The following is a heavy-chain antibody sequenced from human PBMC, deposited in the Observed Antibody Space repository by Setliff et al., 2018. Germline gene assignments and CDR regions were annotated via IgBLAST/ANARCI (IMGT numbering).Heavy chain of an antibody. CDR2: IYASWST. V-gene: IGHV4-61*09. J-gene: IGHJ6*03. Sequence: SETLSLTCTVSGDSINSRTNYWSWIRQPAGKGPGWIGHIYASWSTNYNPSLKSRVTISLDTSKNQFSLSLTSVTAEDTAVYYCARMSGFQYIDVWDKGTTVTVSS. D-gene: IGHD3-3*01. CDR3: ARMSGFQYIDV. CDR1: GDSINSRTNY.